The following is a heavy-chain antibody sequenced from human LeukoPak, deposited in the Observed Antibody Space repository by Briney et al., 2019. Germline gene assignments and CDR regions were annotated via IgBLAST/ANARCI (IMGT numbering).Heavy chain of an antibody. CDR1: GGSFSGYY. V-gene: IGHV4-34*01. D-gene: IGHD4-17*01. Sequence: SETLSLTCAVYGGSFSGYYWSWIRQPPGKGLEWIGEINHSGSTNYNPSLKSQVTISVDTSKNQFSLKLSSVTAADTAVYYCARAGDDYGDLKSGYFQHWGQGTLVTVSS. CDR2: INHSGST. CDR3: ARAGDDYGDLKSGYFQH. J-gene: IGHJ1*01.